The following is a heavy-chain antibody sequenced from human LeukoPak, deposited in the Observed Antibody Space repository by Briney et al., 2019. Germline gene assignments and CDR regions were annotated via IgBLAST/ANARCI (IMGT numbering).Heavy chain of an antibody. CDR3: ARGPGSSGYYLYAFDI. J-gene: IGHJ3*02. CDR1: GGSISSGGYY. V-gene: IGHV4-31*03. Sequence: SETLSLTCTVSGGSISSGGYYWSWIRQHPGKGLEWIGYIYYSGSTYYNPSLKSRVTISVDTSKNQFSLKLSSVTAADTAVYYCARGPGSSGYYLYAFDIWGQGTMVTVSS. D-gene: IGHD3-22*01. CDR2: IYYSGST.